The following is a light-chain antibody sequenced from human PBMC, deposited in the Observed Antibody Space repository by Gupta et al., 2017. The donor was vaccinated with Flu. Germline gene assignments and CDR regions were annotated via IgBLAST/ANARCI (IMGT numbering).Light chain of an antibody. CDR3: MQGTQRWPIT. J-gene: IGKJ5*01. CDR2: KVS. Sequence: DVVLTQSPLSLPVTLGQPASISCRSSQSLVYSDGNTYLNWFQQRPGQSPRRLIYKVSIRDSGVPEGSIGSGSGTDYTLKISRVEAEDVGVDYCMQGTQRWPITFGQGTRLEMK. CDR1: QSLVYSDGNTY. V-gene: IGKV2-30*01.